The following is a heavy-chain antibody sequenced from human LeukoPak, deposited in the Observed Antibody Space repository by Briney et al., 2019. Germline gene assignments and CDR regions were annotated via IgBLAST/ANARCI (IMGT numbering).Heavy chain of an antibody. J-gene: IGHJ5*02. D-gene: IGHD3-10*01. Sequence: SETLSLTCIVSGGSLSSYYWSWIRPPPGEGLEWIGYIYYSGSTDYKPSLKSRVTISVDTSKNKFPLKLSSVTAADTAVYYCARLLGGAGGLWFGELLSWFDPWGQGTLVTVSS. CDR3: ARLLGGAGGLWFGELLSWFDP. CDR1: GGSLSSYY. CDR2: IYYSGST. V-gene: IGHV4-59*08.